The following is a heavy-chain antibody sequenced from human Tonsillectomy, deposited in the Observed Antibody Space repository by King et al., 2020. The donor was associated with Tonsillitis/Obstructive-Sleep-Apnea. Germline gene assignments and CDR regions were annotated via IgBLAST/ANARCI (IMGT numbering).Heavy chain of an antibody. CDR1: GGSISSYY. V-gene: IGHV4-59*01. CDR3: ASYYDFWSGYPS. CDR2: IYYSGST. D-gene: IGHD3-3*01. J-gene: IGHJ5*02. Sequence: QLQESGPGLVKPSETLSLTCTVSGGSISSYYWSWIRQPPGKGLEWMGYIYYSGSTNYNPSLKSRVTISVDTSKNQFSLNLSSVTPADTAVYYCASYYDFWSGYPSWGQGTLVTVSS.